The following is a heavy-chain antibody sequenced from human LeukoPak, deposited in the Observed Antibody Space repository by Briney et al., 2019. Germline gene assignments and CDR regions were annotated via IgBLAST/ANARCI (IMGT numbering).Heavy chain of an antibody. J-gene: IGHJ3*02. CDR3: ARSFGSGTYGAFDI. D-gene: IGHD3-10*01. CDR1: GGSISSRSYY. V-gene: IGHV4-39*01. Sequence: SETLSLTCAVSGGSISSRSYYWGWIRQPPGKELGWIGSFHYGGSTYYNPCLKSRVTISEDTSKSQFSLKLGSVTAADTAVYYCARSFGSGTYGAFDIWGQGTMVTVSS. CDR2: FHYGGST.